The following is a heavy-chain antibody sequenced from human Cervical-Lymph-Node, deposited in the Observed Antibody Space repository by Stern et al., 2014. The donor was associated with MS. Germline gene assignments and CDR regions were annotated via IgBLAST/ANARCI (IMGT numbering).Heavy chain of an antibody. D-gene: IGHD1-26*01. CDR1: GYAFTAFF. V-gene: IGHV1-2*06. CDR2: LNPNSDDP. Sequence: EPLVESGAEMKKPGASVKVSCKASGYAFTAFFINWVRQVPGQGLEWLGRLNPNSDDPTYAQNFQDRVTLTRDTSIGTAYLELSSLTSADTAVYYCAREATRIVVGIDYWGQGTQVTVSS. J-gene: IGHJ4*02. CDR3: AREATRIVVGIDY.